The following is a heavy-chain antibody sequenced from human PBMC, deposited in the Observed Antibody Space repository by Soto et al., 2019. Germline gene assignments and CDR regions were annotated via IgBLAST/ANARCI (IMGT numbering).Heavy chain of an antibody. CDR1: GFTFSSYA. D-gene: IGHD2-8*01. CDR3: AKGALGYCTNGVCYTAVPY. J-gene: IGHJ4*02. V-gene: IGHV3-23*01. CDR2: ISGSGGST. Sequence: GGSLRLSCAASGFTFSSYAMSWVRQAPGKGLEWVSAISGSGGSTYYADSGKGRFTISRDNSKNTLYLQMNSLRAEDTAVYYCAKGALGYCTNGVCYTAVPYWGQGTLVTVSS.